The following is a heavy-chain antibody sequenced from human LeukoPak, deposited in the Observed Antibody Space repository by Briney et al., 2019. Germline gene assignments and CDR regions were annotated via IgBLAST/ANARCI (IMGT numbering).Heavy chain of an antibody. D-gene: IGHD2-8*01. CDR2: INPNSGGT. J-gene: IGHJ6*03. CDR3: ARGASIMVANYYYYMDV. Sequence: ASVKVSCKASGYTFTGYYMHWVRQAPGQGLEWMGWINPNSGGTNYAQKFQGRVTMTRDTSISTAYMELSRLRSDDTAVYYCARGASIMVANYYYYMDVWGKGTTVTISS. CDR1: GYTFTGYY. V-gene: IGHV1-2*02.